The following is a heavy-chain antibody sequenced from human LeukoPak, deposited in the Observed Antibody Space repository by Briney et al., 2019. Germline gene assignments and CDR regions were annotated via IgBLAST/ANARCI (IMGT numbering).Heavy chain of an antibody. J-gene: IGHJ4*02. Sequence: SETLSLTCTVSGYSIRSGYYWGWIRQPPGKGLEWIGSIYHSGSIYHKPSLKSRVTISVDTSKNQFSLKLSSVTAAGTAVYYCARDIVTMVRGASFWYFDYWGQGTLVTVSS. D-gene: IGHD3-10*01. V-gene: IGHV4-38-2*02. CDR2: IYHSGSI. CDR1: GYSIRSGYY. CDR3: ARDIVTMVRGASFWYFDY.